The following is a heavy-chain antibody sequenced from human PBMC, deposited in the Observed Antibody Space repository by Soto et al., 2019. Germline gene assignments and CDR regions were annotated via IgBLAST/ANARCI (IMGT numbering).Heavy chain of an antibody. CDR2: ISYDGSNK. CDR3: ARDQSWVVVVVAATPSGWFDP. V-gene: IGHV3-30*03. J-gene: IGHJ5*02. Sequence: GGSLRLSCAASGFTFSSYGMHWVRQAPGKGLEWVAVISYDGSNKYYADSVKGRFTISRDNSKNTLYLQMNSLRSDDTAVYYCARDQSWVVVVVAATPSGWFDPWGQGTLVTVSS. CDR1: GFTFSSYG. D-gene: IGHD2-15*01.